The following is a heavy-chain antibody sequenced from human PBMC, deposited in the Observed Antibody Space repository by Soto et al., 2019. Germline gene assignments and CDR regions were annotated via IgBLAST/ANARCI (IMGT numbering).Heavy chain of an antibody. CDR1: GGTFSSYA. CDR2: IIPIFGTA. D-gene: IGHD3-10*01. CDR3: ARSYYYGSGSYFRDPEQFAP. V-gene: IGHV1-69*13. Sequence: AVKVSCKAAGGTFSSYAISWVRQAPGQGLEWMGGIIPIFGTANYAQKFQGRVTITADESTSTAYMELSSLRSEDTAVYYCARSYYYGSGSYFRDPEQFAPWGQGTLVTVSS. J-gene: IGHJ5*02.